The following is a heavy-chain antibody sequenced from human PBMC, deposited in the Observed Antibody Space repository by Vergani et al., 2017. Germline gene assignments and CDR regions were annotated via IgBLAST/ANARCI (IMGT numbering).Heavy chain of an antibody. CDR2: IGTAGDT. D-gene: IGHD6-19*01. Sequence: EVQLVESGGCLVQPGGSLRLSCAASGFTFSSYDMHWVRQATGKGLEWVSAIGTAGDTYYPGSVKGRFTISRENAKNSLYLQMNRLRAGDTAVYYCARGGAVAGRFDYWGQGTLVTVSS. J-gene: IGHJ4*02. CDR3: ARGGAVAGRFDY. V-gene: IGHV3-13*04. CDR1: GFTFSSYD.